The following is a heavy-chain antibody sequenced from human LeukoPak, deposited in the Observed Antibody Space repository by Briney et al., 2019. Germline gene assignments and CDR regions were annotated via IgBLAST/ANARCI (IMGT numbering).Heavy chain of an antibody. Sequence: SETLSLTCTVSGGFISRNSFYWGWIRQPPGKGLEWIGSIYYSGTTYYNPSLKSRVTISVDTSKNQFSLKLSSVTAADTAVYYCARGLDQIYYYDSSGYHYYFDYWGQGTLVTVSS. V-gene: IGHV4-39*01. J-gene: IGHJ4*02. CDR2: IYYSGTT. CDR1: GGFISRNSFY. CDR3: ARGLDQIYYYDSSGYHYYFDY. D-gene: IGHD3-22*01.